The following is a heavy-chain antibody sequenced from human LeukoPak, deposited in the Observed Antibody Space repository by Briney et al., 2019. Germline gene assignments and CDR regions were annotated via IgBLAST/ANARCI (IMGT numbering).Heavy chain of an antibody. CDR3: ARDRYLSSSSGNSWGDWFDP. CDR1: GGSISSSSYY. Sequence: SETLSLTCTVSGGSISSSSYYWGWIRQPPGKGLEWIGTIYYSGSTYYNPSLKSRVTISVDTSKNQFSLKLSSVTAADTAVYYCARDRYLSSSSGNSWGDWFDPWGQGTLVTVSS. CDR2: IYYSGST. J-gene: IGHJ5*02. D-gene: IGHD6-13*01. V-gene: IGHV4-39*07.